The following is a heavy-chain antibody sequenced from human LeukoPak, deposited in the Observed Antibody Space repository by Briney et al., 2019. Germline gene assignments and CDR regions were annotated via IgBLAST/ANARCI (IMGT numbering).Heavy chain of an antibody. CDR2: INPNSGDT. J-gene: IGHJ3*01. CDR3: ATGYKSGWYAFDL. Sequence: ASVKVSCKASGYTFTGYYIHWMRQASGQGFEWMGWINPNSGDTNYAQKFQGRVTMTRDTAITTAYLELTWLTVGDAAIYFCATGYKSGWYAFDLWGQGTVVTVSS. D-gene: IGHD6-19*01. V-gene: IGHV1-2*02. CDR1: GYTFTGYY.